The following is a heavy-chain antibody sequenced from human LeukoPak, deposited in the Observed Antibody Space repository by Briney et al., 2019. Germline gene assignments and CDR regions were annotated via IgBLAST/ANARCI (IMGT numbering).Heavy chain of an antibody. V-gene: IGHV3-30*04. J-gene: IGHJ4*02. CDR3: AKDLNWKYYYDSSGLTFDY. Sequence: PGGSLRLSCAASGFTFSSYAMHWVRQAPGKGLEWVAVISYDGSNKYYADSVKGRFTISRDNSKNTLYLQMNSLRAEDTAVYYCAKDLNWKYYYDSSGLTFDYWGQGTLVTVSS. CDR1: GFTFSSYA. D-gene: IGHD3-22*01. CDR2: ISYDGSNK.